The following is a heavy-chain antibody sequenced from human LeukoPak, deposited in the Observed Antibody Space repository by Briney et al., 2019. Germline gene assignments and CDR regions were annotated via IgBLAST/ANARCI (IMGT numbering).Heavy chain of an antibody. J-gene: IGHJ3*02. D-gene: IGHD2-15*01. CDR1: GASTRRGDYY. Sequence: PSQTLSPTCTVPGASTRRGDYYWSWIRQPPGKGLEWIGYIYDSGSTYYNPSLKSRITISVDTSENRFSLKLSSVTATDTAVYYCARDCSGGSCYGAFDIWGQGTMVTVSS. CDR3: ARDCSGGSCYGAFDI. V-gene: IGHV4-30-4*01. CDR2: IYDSGST.